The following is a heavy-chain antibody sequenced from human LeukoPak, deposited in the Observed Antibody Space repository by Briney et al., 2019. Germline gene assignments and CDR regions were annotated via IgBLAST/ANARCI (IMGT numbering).Heavy chain of an antibody. CDR2: IYHRGST. CDR1: DYSINSGYY. Sequence: PSETLSLTCTVFDYSINSGYYWGWVRPPPGKALEWIATIYHRGSTYYNPSLKSRVTISVDTSKNQFSLKLSSVTAADTALYYCARSRGYFDYWGQGTLVTVSS. J-gene: IGHJ4*02. D-gene: IGHD6-13*01. V-gene: IGHV4-38-2*02. CDR3: ARSRGYFDY.